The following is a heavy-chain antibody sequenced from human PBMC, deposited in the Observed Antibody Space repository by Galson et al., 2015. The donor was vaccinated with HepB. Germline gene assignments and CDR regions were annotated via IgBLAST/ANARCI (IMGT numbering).Heavy chain of an antibody. J-gene: IGHJ4*02. CDR3: ARDTMMAFGVDY. V-gene: IGHV3-48*01. CDR1: GFTFSSYS. D-gene: IGHD3-16*01. CDR2: ISSSSSTM. Sequence: SLRLSCAASGFTFSSYSMNWVRQAPGTGLEWISFISSSSSTMYYADSVKGRFTISRDDAKNSLYLQMNNLRAEDTALYYCARDTMMAFGVDYWGQGTLVTVSS.